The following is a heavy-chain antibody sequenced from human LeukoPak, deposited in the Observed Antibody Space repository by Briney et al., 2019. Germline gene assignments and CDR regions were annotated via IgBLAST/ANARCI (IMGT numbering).Heavy chain of an antibody. V-gene: IGHV4-59*01. CDR1: DDSITIYY. Sequence: SETLSLTCSVSDDSITIYYWTWIRQPPGKGLEWIGYIDHTGTTNYNPSLNSRVTISRDTSKNHFSLQLSSVTAADTATYYCTTTMTSSRDLQNYWGQGTLVTVSS. D-gene: IGHD4-17*01. J-gene: IGHJ4*02. CDR2: IDHTGTT. CDR3: TTTMTSSRDLQNY.